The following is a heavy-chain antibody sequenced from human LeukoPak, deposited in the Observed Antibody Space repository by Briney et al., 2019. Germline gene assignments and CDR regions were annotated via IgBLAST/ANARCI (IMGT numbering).Heavy chain of an antibody. Sequence: GASVKVSCKASGYTFTDHYMHWVRQAPGQGLEWMGWINPNSDGINNYSHKFQGRVTITRDTSISTAYMEVSSLKSDDTAVYFCARDPSMSRVVNFDYWGQGTLVTVSS. D-gene: IGHD2-15*01. J-gene: IGHJ4*02. CDR1: GYTFTDHY. CDR2: INPNSDGI. CDR3: ARDPSMSRVVNFDY. V-gene: IGHV1-2*07.